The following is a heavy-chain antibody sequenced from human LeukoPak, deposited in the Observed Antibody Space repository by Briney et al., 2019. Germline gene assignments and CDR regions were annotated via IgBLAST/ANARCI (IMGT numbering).Heavy chain of an antibody. V-gene: IGHV3-7*04. CDR1: GFTFRTYW. Sequence: GGYLRLSCAASGFTFRTYWMTWVRQAPGKGLEGVANISRGRTEKYYVYSVTGRVTISRDNAKDSMYLQTTSLRAEAPAVYYCARRRNMDIWGQGTPV. CDR3: ARRRNMDI. CDR2: ISRGRTEK. D-gene: IGHD1-14*01. J-gene: IGHJ6*02.